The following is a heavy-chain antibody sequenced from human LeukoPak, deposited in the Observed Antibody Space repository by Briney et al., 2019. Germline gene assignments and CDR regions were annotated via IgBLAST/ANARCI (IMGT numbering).Heavy chain of an antibody. V-gene: IGHV3-11*01. CDR2: ISGRGFSM. CDR1: GLPFNESY. CDR3: ARGKGRFDY. Sequence: GGSLTLSCAASGLPFNESYMTWHRQATGKGVEWVASISGRGFSMYYADAVKGRLTISSDNARNSLYLNMNTLRADDTAVYYCARGKGRFDYWGQGTLVTVSS. J-gene: IGHJ4*02.